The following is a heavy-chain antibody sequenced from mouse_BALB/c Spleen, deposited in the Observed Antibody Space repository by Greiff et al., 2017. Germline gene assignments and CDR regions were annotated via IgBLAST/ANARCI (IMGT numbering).Heavy chain of an antibody. CDR3: ARCLFYYGNYEYYAMDY. CDR2: ISYSGST. V-gene: IGHV3-2*02. J-gene: IGHJ4*01. CDR1: GYSITSDYA. Sequence: EVQLKESGPGLVKPSQSLSHTCTVTGYSITSDYAWNWIRQFPGNKLEWMGYISYSGSTSYNPSLKSRISITRDTSKNQFFLQLNSVTTEDTATYYCARCLFYYGNYEYYAMDYWGQGTSVTVSS. D-gene: IGHD2-1*01.